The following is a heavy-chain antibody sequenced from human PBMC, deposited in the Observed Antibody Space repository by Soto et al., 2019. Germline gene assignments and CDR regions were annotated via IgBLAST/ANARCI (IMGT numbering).Heavy chain of an antibody. Sequence: SETLSLTCTVSGGSITNSDYYLAWIRQPPGKELEWIGSIHYSGSDYYNQSLKKRSTMSVDTSKNQFSLKMTSVTAADTTVYYCARQIHFSGWLSHRDSWGQG. J-gene: IGHJ4*02. D-gene: IGHD6-19*01. CDR2: IHYSGSD. CDR1: GGSITNSDYY. CDR3: ARQIHFSGWLSHRDS. V-gene: IGHV4-39*01.